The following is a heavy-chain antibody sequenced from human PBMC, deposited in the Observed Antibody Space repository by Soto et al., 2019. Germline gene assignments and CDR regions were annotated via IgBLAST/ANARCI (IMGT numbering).Heavy chain of an antibody. J-gene: IGHJ3*02. CDR3: ARGLRSSWYYAFDI. CDR2: VSSNGGST. CDR1: GFTFSMPT. Sequence: GSLTLSCPPSGFTFSMPTMEWVRPAPGKGLEYVSTVSSNGGSTYYADSVRGRFTISRDNSKNTLYLQMGSLRAEDMAVYYCARGLRSSWYYAFDIWGQGTMVNVSS. V-gene: IGHV3-64*02. D-gene: IGHD6-13*01.